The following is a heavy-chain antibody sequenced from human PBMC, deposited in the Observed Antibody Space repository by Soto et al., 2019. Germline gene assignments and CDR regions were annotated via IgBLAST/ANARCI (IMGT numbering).Heavy chain of an antibody. V-gene: IGHV4-59*01. J-gene: IGHJ4*02. Sequence: PSETLSLTCTVSGDSISSYYWSWIRQPPGKGLEWIGYIYYGGSTNYNPSLKSRVTISVDTSKSQFSLKLSSVTAADTAVYYCARSPRASFDYWGQGTLVTVSS. CDR2: IYYGGST. CDR1: GDSISSYY. CDR3: ARSPRASFDY.